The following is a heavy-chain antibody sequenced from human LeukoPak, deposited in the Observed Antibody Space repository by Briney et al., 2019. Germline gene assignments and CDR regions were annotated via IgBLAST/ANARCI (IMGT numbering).Heavy chain of an antibody. D-gene: IGHD6-19*01. CDR3: ARGLDGSGWEVDY. CDR2: INHSGST. J-gene: IGHJ4*02. CDR1: GGSFSGNY. Sequence: SETLSLTCAVYGGSFSGNYWSWIRQPPGKGLEWIGEINHSGSTNYNPSLKSRVTISVDTSKNQFSLKLSSVTAADTAVYYCARGLDGSGWEVDYWGQGTLVTVSS. V-gene: IGHV4-34*01.